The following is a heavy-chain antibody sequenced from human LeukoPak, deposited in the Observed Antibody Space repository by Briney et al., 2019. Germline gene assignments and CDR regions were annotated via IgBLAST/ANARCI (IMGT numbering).Heavy chain of an antibody. CDR2: IYYGGST. CDR1: GGSISSGGYY. D-gene: IGHD3-22*01. V-gene: IGHV4-31*03. CDR3: ASPAPYESSGYYKL. J-gene: IGHJ4*02. Sequence: PSETLSLTCTVSGGSISSGGYYWTWIRQHPGKGLEWIGYIYYGGSTYYNPSLKSRVTISVDTSKNQFSQQLNSVTAADTAVYFCASPAPYESSGYYKLWGQGTLVTVSS.